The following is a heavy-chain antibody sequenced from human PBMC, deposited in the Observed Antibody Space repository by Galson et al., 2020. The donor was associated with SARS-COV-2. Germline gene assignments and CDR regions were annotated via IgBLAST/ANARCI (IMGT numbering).Heavy chain of an antibody. CDR2: INPKSGDT. J-gene: IGHJ4*02. CDR3: ARNGGGLGY. Sequence: SCKASGYTFIDNSLVWVRQAPGQGLDWMGWINPKSGDTNYAQTFQGRVTLTRDTSIGTAYMELSGLTSDDTAVYYCARNGGGLGYWGQGTLVTVSS. CDR1: GYTFIDNS. V-gene: IGHV1-2*02.